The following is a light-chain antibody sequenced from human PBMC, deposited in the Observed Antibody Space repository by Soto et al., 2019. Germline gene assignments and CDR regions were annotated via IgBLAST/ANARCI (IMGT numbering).Light chain of an antibody. V-gene: IGKV1-33*01. CDR3: QQCDNLPYT. J-gene: IGKJ2*01. CDR2: DAS. Sequence: DIQMTQSLSSLSASVGDRVTITCQASHDISNYLNWYQQKPGRAPKLLIYDASHLETGVPSRFSGSGSGTDFTFTISSLQPEDIATYYCQQCDNLPYTFGQGTKLQIK. CDR1: HDISNY.